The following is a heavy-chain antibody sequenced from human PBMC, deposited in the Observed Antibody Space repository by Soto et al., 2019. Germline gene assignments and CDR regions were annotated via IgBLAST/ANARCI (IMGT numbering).Heavy chain of an antibody. CDR3: ATMMKQQLGHYYYYGMDV. CDR1: GYTLTELS. CDR2: FDPEDGET. D-gene: IGHD6-13*01. Sequence: VASVKVSCKVSGYTLTELSMHWVRQAPGKGLEWMGGFDPEDGETIYAQKFQGRVTMTEDTSTDTAYMELSSLRSEDTAVYYCATMMKQQLGHYYYYGMDVWGQGTTVTVSS. V-gene: IGHV1-24*01. J-gene: IGHJ6*02.